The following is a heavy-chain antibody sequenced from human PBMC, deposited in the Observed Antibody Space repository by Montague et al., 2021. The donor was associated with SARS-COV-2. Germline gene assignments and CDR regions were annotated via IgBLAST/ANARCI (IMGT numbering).Heavy chain of an antibody. J-gene: IGHJ4*02. CDR1: GFPFSSYG. D-gene: IGHD3-9*01. CDR3: ARQGHFDWSYYFDS. Sequence: SLRLSCSASGFPFSSYGMAWVRQPAGRGLEWVSFISYDGGNEHYTDSVKGRFTISRDNSKDTLSLQMNNLRAEDTAIYFCARQGHFDWSYYFDSWGQGALVAVSS. V-gene: IGHV3-30*03. CDR2: ISYDGGNE.